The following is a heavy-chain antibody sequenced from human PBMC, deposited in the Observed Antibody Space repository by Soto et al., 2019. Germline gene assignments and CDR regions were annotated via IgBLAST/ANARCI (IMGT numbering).Heavy chain of an antibody. CDR2: ISSSGSTI. Sequence: GGSLRLSCAASGFTFSSYEMNWVRQAPGKGLEWVSYISSSGSTIYYADSVKGRFTISRDNAKNSLYLQMNSLRAEDTAVYYCARESLPFKTPDAFDIWGQGSMVTV. V-gene: IGHV3-48*03. CDR3: ARESLPFKTPDAFDI. CDR1: GFTFSSYE. J-gene: IGHJ3*02.